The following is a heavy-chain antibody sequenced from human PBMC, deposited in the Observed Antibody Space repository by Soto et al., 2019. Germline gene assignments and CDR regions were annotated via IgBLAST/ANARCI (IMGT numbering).Heavy chain of an antibody. CDR3: ARAELDCSGGSCSSKTDYYYYYGMDV. CDR2: INPSGGST. Sequence: QVQLVQSGAEVKKPGASVKVSCKASGYTFTSYYMHWVRQAPGQGLEWMGIINPSGGSTSYAQKFQGRVTMTRDTSTSTVYMELSSLRSEDTAVYYCARAELDCSGGSCSSKTDYYYYYGMDVWGQGTTVTVSS. V-gene: IGHV1-46*01. CDR1: GYTFTSYY. J-gene: IGHJ6*02. D-gene: IGHD2-15*01.